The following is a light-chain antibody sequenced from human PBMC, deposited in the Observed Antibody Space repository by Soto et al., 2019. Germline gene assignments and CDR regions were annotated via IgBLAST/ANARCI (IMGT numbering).Light chain of an antibody. Sequence: EIVLTQTPGTLSLSPGERATLSCRASQSVTSSHLAWYQQKPGQAPRLLIYGASTSATGIPDRFSGSGSDTDFSLTIRRLDPEDFAMYYCLLYFSPDRYTFGPGT. CDR1: QSVTSSH. CDR3: LLYFSPDRYT. J-gene: IGKJ2*01. CDR2: GAS. V-gene: IGKV3-20*01.